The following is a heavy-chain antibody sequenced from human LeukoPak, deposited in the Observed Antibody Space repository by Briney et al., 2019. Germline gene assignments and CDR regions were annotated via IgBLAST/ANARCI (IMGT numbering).Heavy chain of an antibody. J-gene: IGHJ5*02. CDR3: AKNRIAAAGYFSILLWWFDP. CDR2: IYYSGST. Sequence: SETLSLTCTVSGGSISSSSYYWGWIRQPPGKGLEWIGSIYYSGSTYYNPSLKSRVTISVDTSKNQFSLKLSSVTAADTAVYYCAKNRIAAAGYFSILLWWFDPWGQGTLVTVSS. V-gene: IGHV4-39*07. CDR1: GGSISSSSYY. D-gene: IGHD6-13*01.